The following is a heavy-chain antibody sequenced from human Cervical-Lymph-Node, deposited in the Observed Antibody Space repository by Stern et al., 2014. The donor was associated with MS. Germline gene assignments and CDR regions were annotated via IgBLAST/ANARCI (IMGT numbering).Heavy chain of an antibody. CDR1: GYSFTSYW. J-gene: IGHJ4*02. CDR3: ARRPYSSSPLRFDY. CDR2: IYPGDAYT. V-gene: IGHV5-51*01. D-gene: IGHD6-13*01. Sequence: VQLVESGAEVKKPGESLKISCKGSGYSFTSYWIGWVRQVPGKGLEWMGIIYPGDAYTTYTPSFQGQFTISADKSISPAYLQWSSRKASDTAMYYCARRPYSSSPLRFDYWGQGTLVTVSS.